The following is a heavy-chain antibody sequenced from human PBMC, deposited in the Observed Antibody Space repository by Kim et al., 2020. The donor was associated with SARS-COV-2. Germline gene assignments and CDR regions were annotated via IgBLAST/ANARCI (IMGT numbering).Heavy chain of an antibody. Sequence: ASVKVSCKASGYTFTSYGITWVRQAPGQGLEWMGWISAYNGNTNYAQKLQGRVTMTTDTSTSTAYMELRSLRSDDTAVYYCARVSDYVWYYYYGMDVWGQGTTVTVSS. J-gene: IGHJ6*02. D-gene: IGHD4-17*01. V-gene: IGHV1-18*01. CDR1: GYTFTSYG. CDR2: ISAYNGNT. CDR3: ARVSDYVWYYYYGMDV.